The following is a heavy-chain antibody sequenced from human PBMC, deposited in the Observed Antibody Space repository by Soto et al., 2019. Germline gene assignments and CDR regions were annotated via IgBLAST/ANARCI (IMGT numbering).Heavy chain of an antibody. CDR1: GGTFSSYA. V-gene: IGHV1-69*13. CDR3: ARCAKKVSGSYYNPRRFYYYYGMDV. CDR2: IIPIFGTA. J-gene: IGHJ6*02. D-gene: IGHD3-10*01. Sequence: ASVKVSCKASGGTFSSYAISWVRQAPGQGLEWMGGIIPIFGTANYAQKFQGRVTITADESTSTAYMELSSLRSEDTAVYYCARCAKKVSGSYYNPRRFYYYYGMDVWGQGTTVTVSS.